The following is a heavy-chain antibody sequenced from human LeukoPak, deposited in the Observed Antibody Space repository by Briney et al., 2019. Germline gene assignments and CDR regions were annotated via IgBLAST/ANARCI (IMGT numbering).Heavy chain of an antibody. CDR1: GYGFTSYY. J-gene: IGHJ4*02. Sequence: ASVKVSCKAFGYGFTSYYIHWVRQAPGQGLEWMGIINPSVGGTTYARKFQGRVTMTRDTSTSTVYMELSSLRSEDTAVYYCARHGSGRYYPAEGRVDYWGLGTLVTVSS. V-gene: IGHV1-46*03. CDR2: INPSVGGT. CDR3: ARHGSGRYYPAEGRVDY. D-gene: IGHD3-10*01.